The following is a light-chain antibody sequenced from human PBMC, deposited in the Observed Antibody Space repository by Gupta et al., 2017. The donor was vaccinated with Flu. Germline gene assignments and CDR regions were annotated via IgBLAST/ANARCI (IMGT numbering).Light chain of an antibody. J-gene: IGKJ5*01. CDR1: QSVSSY. V-gene: IGKV3-11*01. Sequence: EIVLTQSPATPSLSPGERATLSCRASQSVSSYLAWYQQKPGQAPRLLIYDASNRATGIPARFSGSGSGTDFTLTITSLEPEDFAVYYCHQRTNGPRNTFGQGTRLEIK. CDR2: DAS. CDR3: HQRTNGPRNT.